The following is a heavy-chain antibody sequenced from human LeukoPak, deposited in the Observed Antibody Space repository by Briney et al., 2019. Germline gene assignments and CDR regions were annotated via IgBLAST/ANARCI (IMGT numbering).Heavy chain of an antibody. CDR3: AKGSRRGSLLYAFDI. CDR1: GFTFDDYA. V-gene: IGHV3-43*02. Sequence: GGSLRLSCAASGFTFDDYAMHWVRQAPGKGLEWVSLISGDGGGTYYADSVKGRFTISRDNSKNSVYLQMNSLRTEDTALYDCAKGSRRGSLLYAFDIWGQGTMVTVSS. J-gene: IGHJ3*02. D-gene: IGHD5-12*01. CDR2: ISGDGGGT.